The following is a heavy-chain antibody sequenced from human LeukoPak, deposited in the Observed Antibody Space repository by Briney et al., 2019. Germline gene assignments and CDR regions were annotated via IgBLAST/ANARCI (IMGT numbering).Heavy chain of an antibody. Sequence: GGSLRLSCAASGFTFRDYFMSWIRQVPGKGLEWVAYTNTAGNTIYYADSMKGRFTISRDNAKNSLYLQMNTLRAEDTAVYYCARATYDSSAVDAFDIWGQGTMVTVSP. CDR3: ARATYDSSAVDAFDI. D-gene: IGHD3-22*01. J-gene: IGHJ3*02. V-gene: IGHV3-11*01. CDR2: TNTAGNTI. CDR1: GFTFRDYF.